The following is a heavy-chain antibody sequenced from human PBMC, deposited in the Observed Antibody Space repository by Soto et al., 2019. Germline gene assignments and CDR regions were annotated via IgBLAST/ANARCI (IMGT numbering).Heavy chain of an antibody. CDR2: INPNSGGT. CDR3: VRPYCGTNSCHDWFDP. D-gene: IGHD2-21*01. CDR1: GYIFIDYD. J-gene: IGHJ5*02. V-gene: IGHV1-2*02. Sequence: ASVKVSCKASGYIFIDYDINWVRQAPGQGIEWMGWINPNSGGTKYAEQFQGRVTMTTDTSITTAYMELSGLRSDDTAVYYCVRPYCGTNSCHDWFDPWGQGTPVTVSS.